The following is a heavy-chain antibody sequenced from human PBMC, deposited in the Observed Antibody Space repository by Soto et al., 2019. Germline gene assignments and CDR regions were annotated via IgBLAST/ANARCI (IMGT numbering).Heavy chain of an antibody. V-gene: IGHV3-30-3*01. J-gene: IGHJ3*02. Sequence: PGGSLRLSCAASGFTFSSYAMHWVRQAPGKGLEWVAVISYDGSNKYYADSVKGRFTISRDNSKNTLYLQMNSLRAEDTAVYYCARDRRGVAGTARAFDTWGQGTMVTVSS. CDR2: ISYDGSNK. D-gene: IGHD6-19*01. CDR1: GFTFSSYA. CDR3: ARDRRGVAGTARAFDT.